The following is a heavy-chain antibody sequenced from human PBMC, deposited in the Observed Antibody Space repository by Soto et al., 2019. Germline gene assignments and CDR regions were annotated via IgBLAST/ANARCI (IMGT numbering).Heavy chain of an antibody. CDR2: ISGANGHT. CDR1: GYTFTTYG. V-gene: IGHV1-18*01. J-gene: IGHJ4*02. Sequence: QVQVVQSGAEVKKPGASVKVSCKTSGYTFTTYGIGWVRQAPGQGLEWMGWISGANGHTNYAQNVQGRVTVTTDTSTSTAYMELRSLRSDDTAVYYFAREVAGAGGEYDSWGQGTLVTVSS. CDR3: AREVAGAGGEYDS. D-gene: IGHD6-13*01.